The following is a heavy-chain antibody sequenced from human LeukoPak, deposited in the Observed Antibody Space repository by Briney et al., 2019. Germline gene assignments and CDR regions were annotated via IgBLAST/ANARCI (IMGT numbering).Heavy chain of an antibody. J-gene: IGHJ4*02. CDR1: GFTFSSYA. CDR3: AKAITMIVVVIDFGC. CDR2: ISGSGGST. Sequence: GGSLRLSCAASGFTFSSYAMSWVRQAPGKGLEWVSAISGSGGSTYYADSVKGRFTISRDNSKNTLYLQMNSLRAEDTAVYYCAKAITMIVVVIDFGCWGQGTLVTVSS. D-gene: IGHD3-22*01. V-gene: IGHV3-23*01.